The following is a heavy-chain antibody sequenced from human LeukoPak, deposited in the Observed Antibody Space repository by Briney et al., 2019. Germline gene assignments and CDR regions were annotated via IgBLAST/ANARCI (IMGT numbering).Heavy chain of an antibody. D-gene: IGHD3/OR15-3a*01. CDR1: GYIFSTYY. Sequence: GASVKVSCKVSGYIFSTYYIHWMRQAPGQGLEWMGWMNPNTGGTTYAQNFQGRVTMTRDTSISTAYMQLSRLRFDDTAVYYCARGTGSSWFDPWGQGTLVTVS. V-gene: IGHV1-2*02. CDR2: MNPNTGGT. CDR3: ARGTGSSWFDP. J-gene: IGHJ5*02.